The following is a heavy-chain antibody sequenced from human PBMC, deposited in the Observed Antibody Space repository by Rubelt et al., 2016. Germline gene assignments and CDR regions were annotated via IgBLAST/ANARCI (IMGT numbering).Heavy chain of an antibody. J-gene: IGHJ6*02. Sequence: QVQLVESGGGVVQPGRSLRLSWAASGFTFSSYSMHWVRQAPGKGLEWVAVISYDGSNKYYADSVRGRFNISRDNSKSALLLEMNSLRAVDTAVYYCVRNDYGSGRTLFYGMDVWGQGTTVTVSS. CDR3: VRNDYGSGRTLFYGMDV. CDR1: GFTFSSYS. CDR2: ISYDGSNK. V-gene: IGHV3-30*04. D-gene: IGHD3-10*01.